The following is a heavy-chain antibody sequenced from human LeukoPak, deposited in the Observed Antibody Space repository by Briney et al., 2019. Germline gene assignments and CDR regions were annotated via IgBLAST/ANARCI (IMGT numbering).Heavy chain of an antibody. V-gene: IGHV4-59*01. J-gene: IGHJ4*02. D-gene: IGHD3-3*02. CDR1: GGSISSYY. CDR2: IYYSGRT. CDR3: AGGQQPHFCGSFDY. Sequence: PSETLSLTCTVYGGSISSYYWGWVRQPRGKGLEWNGYIYYSGRTNYNPSLKSRVTISVATSKNQFSLKLSSVTAADTAVYSCAGGQQPHFCGSFDYWGQGTLVTVSS.